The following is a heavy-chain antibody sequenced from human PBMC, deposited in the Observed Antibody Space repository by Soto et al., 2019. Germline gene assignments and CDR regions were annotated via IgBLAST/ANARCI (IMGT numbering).Heavy chain of an antibody. D-gene: IGHD3-10*01. CDR1: GGSVSSSSYY. CDR2: IYFSGTT. J-gene: IGHJ4*02. CDR3: AREGKRGSMVRGFDS. Sequence: QVQLQESGPGLVKPSETLSLTCTVSGGSVSSSSYYWTWLRQPPGKRLEWIGYIYFSGTTEYNPSLKSRVAISFDTSKNQFSLKLSSVIAADTAVYYCAREGKRGSMVRGFDSWGQGTLVTVSS. V-gene: IGHV4-61*01.